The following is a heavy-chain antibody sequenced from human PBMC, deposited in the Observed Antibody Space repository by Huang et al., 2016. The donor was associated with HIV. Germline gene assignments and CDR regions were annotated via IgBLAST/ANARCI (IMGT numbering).Heavy chain of an antibody. CDR3: ARDNTGDSLDF. CDR2: INTNTGNP. Sequence: QVQLVQSGSELKKPGASVKVSCKASGYTFTYFAMNWVRQAPGQVLEWMGGINTNTGNPTYAQGFTGRFVVSLDTSVNTAYLQIRGLKAEDTAVYYCARDNTGDSLDFWGQGTMVTVSS. V-gene: IGHV7-4-1*02. J-gene: IGHJ3*01. D-gene: IGHD3-22*01. CDR1: GYTFTYFA.